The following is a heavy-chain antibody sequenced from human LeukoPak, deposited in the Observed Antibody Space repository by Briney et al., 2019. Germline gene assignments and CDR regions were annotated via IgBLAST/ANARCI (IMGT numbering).Heavy chain of an antibody. CDR3: ARGEAFCDY. CDR2: IKEDGTKT. V-gene: IGHV3-7*05. CDR1: GFSFSRYW. Sequence: GGSLRLSCAASGFSFSRYWMTWVRQAPGKGLEWVANIKEDGTKTYYVDSVKGRFTVSRDNAQNSLYLQMNSPTPEDTAVYFCARGEAFCDYWGQGALVTVSS. J-gene: IGHJ4*02.